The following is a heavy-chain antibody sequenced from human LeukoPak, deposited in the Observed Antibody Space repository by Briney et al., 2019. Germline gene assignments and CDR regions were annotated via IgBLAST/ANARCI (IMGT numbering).Heavy chain of an antibody. D-gene: IGHD5-12*01. CDR2: IYYSGST. V-gene: IGHV4-59*01. CDR3: ARDGGYGADY. J-gene: IGHJ4*02. Sequence: PSETLSLTCTVSGGSISSYYWSWIRQPPRKGLEWIGYIYYSGSTNYNPSLKSRVTISVDTSKNQFSLELSSVTAADTAVYYCARDGGYGADYWGQGTLVTVSS. CDR1: GGSISSYY.